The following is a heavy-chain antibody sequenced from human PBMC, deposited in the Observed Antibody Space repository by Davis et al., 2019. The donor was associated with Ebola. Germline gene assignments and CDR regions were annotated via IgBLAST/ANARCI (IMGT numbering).Heavy chain of an antibody. CDR1: GYTFTNYG. CDR2: INPHNGNT. CDR3: ARAQFPTTSDH. D-gene: IGHD1-1*01. V-gene: IGHV1-18*04. Sequence: ASVKVSCKASGYTFTNYGITWVRQAPGQGLEWMGWINPHNGNTNYAQNVQGRVTMTTDTSTSIAYMEVGSLKSDDTAVYYCARAQFPTTSDHWGQGTLVTVSS. J-gene: IGHJ4*02.